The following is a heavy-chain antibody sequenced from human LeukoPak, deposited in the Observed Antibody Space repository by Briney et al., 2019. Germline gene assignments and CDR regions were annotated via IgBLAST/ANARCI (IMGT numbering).Heavy chain of an antibody. V-gene: IGHV1-18*01. CDR2: ISAYNGHT. D-gene: IGHD4-17*01. CDR3: ARGYDYGDYVGDFDY. CDR1: GYTFTNYG. Sequence: GASVKVSCKASGYTFTNYGISWVRQAPGQGLEYMAWISAYNGHTNYAQKLQGRVTMTTDTSTSTAYMDLRGLRSDDTAVYYCARGYDYGDYVGDFDYWGQGTLVTVSS. J-gene: IGHJ4*02.